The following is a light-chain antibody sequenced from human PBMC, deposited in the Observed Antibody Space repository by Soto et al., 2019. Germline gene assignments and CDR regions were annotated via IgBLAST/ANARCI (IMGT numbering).Light chain of an antibody. Sequence: QSALTQPASVSGSPGQSITISCTGTSSDVGGYNYVSWYQQHPGKAPKLMIYDVSHRPSGGSNRFSGSKSGNTASLTISGLQAEDEADYYCSSYTSSSTLEVFGGGTKLTVL. CDR1: SSDVGGYNY. V-gene: IGLV2-14*01. CDR3: SSYTSSSTLEV. J-gene: IGLJ2*01. CDR2: DVS.